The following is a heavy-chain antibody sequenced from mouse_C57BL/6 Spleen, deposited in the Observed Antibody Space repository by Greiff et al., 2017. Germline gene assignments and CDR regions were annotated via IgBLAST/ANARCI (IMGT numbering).Heavy chain of an antibody. Sequence: QVQLQQPGAELVKPGASVKLSCKASGYTFTSYWMHWVKQRPGQGLEWIGMIHPNSGSTNYNEKFKSKATLTVDKSSSTAYIQLSSLTSEDSAVYYCARGYYYGSSNFDYWGQGTTLTVSS. D-gene: IGHD1-1*01. CDR2: IHPNSGST. V-gene: IGHV1-64*01. CDR1: GYTFTSYW. CDR3: ARGYYYGSSNFDY. J-gene: IGHJ2*01.